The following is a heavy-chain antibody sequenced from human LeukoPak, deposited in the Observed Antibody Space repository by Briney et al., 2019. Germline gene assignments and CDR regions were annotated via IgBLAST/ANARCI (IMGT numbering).Heavy chain of an antibody. CDR3: AKESSLPCNYDSSGYVDY. CDR1: GFTFSRYA. J-gene: IGHJ4*02. CDR2: IRGGGGST. Sequence: PGGSLRLSCAASGFTFSRYAMNWVREAPGTGLEWVSGIRGGGGSTDYADSVKGRFTIPRDKSKNTLYLQMNSLRAEATAVYYRAKESSLPCNYDSSGYVDYWGQGTLVTVSS. D-gene: IGHD3-22*01. V-gene: IGHV3-23*01.